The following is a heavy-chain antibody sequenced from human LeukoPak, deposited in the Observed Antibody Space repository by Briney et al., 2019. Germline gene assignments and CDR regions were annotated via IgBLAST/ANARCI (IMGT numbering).Heavy chain of an antibody. V-gene: IGHV4-34*01. J-gene: IGHJ4*02. CDR3: ARGQRIVGATTDLDY. Sequence: SETLSLTCAVYGGSFSGYYWSWIRQPPGKGLEWVGEINHSGSTNYNPSLKSRVTISVDTSKNQFSLKLSSVTAADTAVYYCARGQRIVGATTDLDYWGQGTLVTVSS. D-gene: IGHD1-26*01. CDR2: INHSGST. CDR1: GGSFSGYY.